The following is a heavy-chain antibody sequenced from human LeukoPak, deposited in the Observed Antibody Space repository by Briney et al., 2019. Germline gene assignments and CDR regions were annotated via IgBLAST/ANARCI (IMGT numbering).Heavy chain of an antibody. CDR1: GGSLSSYY. CDR3: ARAPSGFFDL. Sequence: SETLSLTCTVSGGSLSSYYWSWIRQPPGKGLEWIGYIYYSGSTNYNPSLKSRVTISVDMSKNQFSLKLSSVTAADTAVYYCARAPSGFFDLWGRGTLVTVSS. V-gene: IGHV4-59*01. J-gene: IGHJ2*01. CDR2: IYYSGST.